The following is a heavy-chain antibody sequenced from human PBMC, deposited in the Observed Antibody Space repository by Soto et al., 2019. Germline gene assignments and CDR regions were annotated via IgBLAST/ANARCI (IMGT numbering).Heavy chain of an antibody. CDR2: IYSGGST. CDR3: AGESYTYSSGYYFGAFDI. J-gene: IGHJ3*02. V-gene: IGHV3-53*01. CDR1: GFTVSSNY. D-gene: IGHD3-22*01. Sequence: GGSLRLSCAASGFTVSSNYMSWVRQAPGKGLEWVSVIYSGGSTYYADSVKGRFTISRDNSKNTLYLQMNSLRAEDTAVYYCAGESYTYSSGYYFGAFDIWGQGTMVTVSS.